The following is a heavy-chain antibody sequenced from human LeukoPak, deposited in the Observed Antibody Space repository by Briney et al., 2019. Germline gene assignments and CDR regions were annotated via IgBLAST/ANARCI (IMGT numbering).Heavy chain of an antibody. V-gene: IGHV4-61*02. CDR3: AREAGEDIIVVVPAAILTAMVGGAFDI. Sequence: SETLSLTCTVSGGSISNGSYYWSWIRQPAGKGLECIGRIYTSGSTNYNLSLKSRVIISVDTSKNQFSLKLSSVTAADTAVYYCAREAGEDIIVVVPAAILTAMVGGAFDIWGQGTMVTVSS. D-gene: IGHD2-2*01. CDR1: GGSISNGSYY. CDR2: IYTSGST. J-gene: IGHJ3*02.